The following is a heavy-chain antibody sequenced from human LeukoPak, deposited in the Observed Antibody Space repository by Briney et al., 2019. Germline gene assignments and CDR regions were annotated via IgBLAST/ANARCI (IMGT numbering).Heavy chain of an antibody. J-gene: IGHJ4*02. CDR3: ASARGPGDY. D-gene: IGHD3-10*01. Sequence: GSLRLSCAASGFTFSSYWMHWVRQAPGKGLEWIGYIYHSGSTYYNPSLKSRVTISVDRSKNQFSLKLSSVTAADTAVYYCASARGPGDYWGQGTLVTVSS. CDR2: IYHSGST. CDR1: GFTFSSYW. V-gene: IGHV4-4*02.